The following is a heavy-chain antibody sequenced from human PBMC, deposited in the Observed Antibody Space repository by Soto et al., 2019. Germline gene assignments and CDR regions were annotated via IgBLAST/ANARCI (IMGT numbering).Heavy chain of an antibody. V-gene: IGHV3-23*01. D-gene: IGHD5-12*01. CDR1: GFTFSSYA. Sequence: EVPLLESGGGLVQPGGSLRLSCAASGFTFSSYAMSWVRQAPGKGLEWVSTISGSGGSTYFADSVKGRFTISRDISKNTLYLQMNSLRAEDTAGYYCAKAMATTWTGFDYWGQGTLVTVSS. CDR3: AKAMATTWTGFDY. CDR2: ISGSGGST. J-gene: IGHJ4*02.